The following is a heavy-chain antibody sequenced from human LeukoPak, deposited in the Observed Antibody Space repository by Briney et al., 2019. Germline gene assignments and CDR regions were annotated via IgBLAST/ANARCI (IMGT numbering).Heavy chain of an antibody. CDR1: GFTFSSYA. CDR3: ARNPAVAPGWYFDL. Sequence: PGGSLRLSFAASGFTFSSYAMTWVRQAPGKELELVSAISGSGGSTYYADSVKGRFTISRDNSKNTLYLQMNSLRAEDTAVYYCARNPAVAPGWYFDLWGRGTLVTVSS. CDR2: ISGSGGST. D-gene: IGHD2-15*01. J-gene: IGHJ2*01. V-gene: IGHV3-23*01.